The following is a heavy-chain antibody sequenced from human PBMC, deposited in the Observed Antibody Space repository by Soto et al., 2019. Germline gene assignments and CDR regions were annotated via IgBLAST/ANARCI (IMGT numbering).Heavy chain of an antibody. CDR1: GHTLTELS. CDR2: VDPEDGET. D-gene: IGHD1-1*01. CDR3: AAGGTRWLHSPFDY. J-gene: IGHJ4*02. Sequence: QVQLLQSGAEVKKPGASVKVSCKVSGHTLTELSMHWVRQAPGRGLEGMGGVDPEDGETISAQKFQGRVTMTEDTSTDSTYMELTSLRSEDTAVYYCAAGGTRWLHSPFDYWGQGTLVTISS. V-gene: IGHV1-24*01.